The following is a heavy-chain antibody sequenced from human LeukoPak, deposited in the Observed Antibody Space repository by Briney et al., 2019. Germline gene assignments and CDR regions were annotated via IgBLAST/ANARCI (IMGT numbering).Heavy chain of an antibody. CDR3: ARDWGAMNNCFDP. J-gene: IGHJ5*02. D-gene: IGHD3-16*01. CDR2: ISTNSDIR. CDR1: GYTFTNYG. Sequence: PLASVKVSCKASGYTFTNYGISWVRQAPGQGLEWMGWISTNSDIRTYAQTLQGRFTMTTDTATTTAYMELNNLTFDDTAVYYCARDWGAMNNCFDPWGQEPRSPSPQ. V-gene: IGHV1-18*01.